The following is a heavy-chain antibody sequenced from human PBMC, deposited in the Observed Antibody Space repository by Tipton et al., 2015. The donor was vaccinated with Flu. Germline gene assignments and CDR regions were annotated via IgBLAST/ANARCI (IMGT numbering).Heavy chain of an antibody. Sequence: QSGPEVKKPGASVKVSCKASGYTFTSYGISWVRQAPGQGLEWMGWISAYNGNTNYAQKLQARVTMTTDTSTSTAYMELRSLRSGDTAVYYCAREAKGELAPVSYYYGMDVWGQGTTVTVSS. D-gene: IGHD1-26*01. V-gene: IGHV1-18*01. CDR2: ISAYNGNT. J-gene: IGHJ6*02. CDR3: AREAKGELAPVSYYYGMDV. CDR1: GYTFTSYG.